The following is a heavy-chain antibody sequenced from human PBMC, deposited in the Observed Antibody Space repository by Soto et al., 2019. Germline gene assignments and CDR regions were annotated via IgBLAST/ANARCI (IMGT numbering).Heavy chain of an antibody. Sequence: LSLTCTVAGGSITSSYWSWIRRPPGKGLEWIAYIYDTGISGYTPSTSYNPSLKSRVTMSVDTSKSQFSLKLTSVTAADTAVYYCARGEDAFFYYGLDVWGQGITVTVSS. V-gene: IGHV4-59*01. CDR3: ARGEDAFFYYGLDV. CDR2: IYDTGISGYTPST. CDR1: GGSITSSY. J-gene: IGHJ6*02.